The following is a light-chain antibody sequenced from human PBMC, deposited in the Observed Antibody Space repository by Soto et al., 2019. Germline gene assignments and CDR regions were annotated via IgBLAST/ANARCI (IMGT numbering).Light chain of an antibody. CDR3: QEYGTSSTWT. V-gene: IGKV1-5*03. Sequence: DIHLTQSPSTLSASVGDRVTITCRASQNISFWLAWYQQKPGKAPKVLIHRASTLESGVPSRFSGSGSGTEFTLNITSLQPEDWVINSFQEYGTSSTWTVVPGTRVGIK. J-gene: IGKJ1*01. CDR1: QNISFW. CDR2: RAS.